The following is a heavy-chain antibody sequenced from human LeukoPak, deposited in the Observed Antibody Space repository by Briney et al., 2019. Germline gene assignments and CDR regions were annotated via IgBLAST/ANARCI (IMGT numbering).Heavy chain of an antibody. Sequence: GASVKVSCKASVYTFTGYYMHWVRQAPGQGLEWMGWINPNSGGTNYAQKFQGRVTMTRDTSISTAYMELSRLRSDDTAVYYCARVAAAGTGGVDYWGQGTLVTVSS. D-gene: IGHD6-13*01. V-gene: IGHV1-2*02. CDR2: INPNSGGT. CDR3: ARVAAAGTGGVDY. J-gene: IGHJ4*02. CDR1: VYTFTGYY.